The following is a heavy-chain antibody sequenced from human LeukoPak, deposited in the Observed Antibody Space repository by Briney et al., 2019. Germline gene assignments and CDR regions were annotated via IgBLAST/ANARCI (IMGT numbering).Heavy chain of an antibody. J-gene: IGHJ4*02. CDR3: ARQGLGYCSSTSCYNFDC. CDR1: GGSINSSSYY. Sequence: SGTLSLTCTVSGGSINSSSYYWGWVRQPPGKGLEWIGSIYRSGNTFYSPSLKSRVTISVDTSKNQFSLKLRSVTAADTAVYYCARQGLGYCSSTSCYNFDCWGQGTLVTVSS. V-gene: IGHV4-39*01. CDR2: IYRSGNT. D-gene: IGHD2-2*01.